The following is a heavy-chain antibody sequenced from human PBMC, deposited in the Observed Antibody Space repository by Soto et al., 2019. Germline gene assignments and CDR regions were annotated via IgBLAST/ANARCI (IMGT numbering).Heavy chain of an antibody. Sequence: SETLSLTCTISGGSISGYYWTWIRQSPGKGLEYIGYVYNGNTNYNPSLNSRGTISVNTSKNQFSLKLSSVTAADTAVYYCGNITSHGYYASWGQGTLVTVSS. D-gene: IGHD3-22*01. CDR2: VYNGNT. CDR3: GNITSHGYYAS. CDR1: GGSISGYY. V-gene: IGHV4-59*08. J-gene: IGHJ5*02.